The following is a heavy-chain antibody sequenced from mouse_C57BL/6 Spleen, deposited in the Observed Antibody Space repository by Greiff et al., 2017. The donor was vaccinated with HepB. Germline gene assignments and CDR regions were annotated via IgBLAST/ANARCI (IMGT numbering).Heavy chain of an antibody. V-gene: IGHV5-12*01. J-gene: IGHJ2*01. Sequence: EVMLVESGGGLVQPGGSLKLSCAASGFTFSDYYMYWVRQTPEKRLEWVAYISNGGGSTYYPDTVKGRFTISRDNAKNNLYLQMSRLKSEDTAMYYCARRDYGRAFDHWGQGTTLTVSS. CDR1: GFTFSDYY. CDR3: ARRDYGRAFDH. D-gene: IGHD1-1*01. CDR2: ISNGGGST.